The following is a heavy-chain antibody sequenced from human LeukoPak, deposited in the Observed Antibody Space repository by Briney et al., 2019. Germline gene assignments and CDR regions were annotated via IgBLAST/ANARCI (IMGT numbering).Heavy chain of an antibody. CDR1: GFTFSSYW. Sequence: PGGSLRLSCAASGFTFSSYWMSWVRQAPGKGLEWVANIKQDGSEKYYVDSVKGRFTISRDNAKNSLYLQMNSLRAEDTAVYYCARDSSGYVYAFDIWGQGTMVTVSS. CDR2: IKQDGSEK. CDR3: ARDSSGYVYAFDI. J-gene: IGHJ3*02. V-gene: IGHV3-7*01. D-gene: IGHD3-22*01.